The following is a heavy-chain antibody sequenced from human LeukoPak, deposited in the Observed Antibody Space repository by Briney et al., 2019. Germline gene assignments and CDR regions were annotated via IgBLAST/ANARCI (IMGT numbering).Heavy chain of an antibody. Sequence: SETLSLTCTVSGGSISSSSYYWGWIRQPPGKGLEWIGSIYYSGSTYYNPPLKSRVTISVDRSKNQFSLKLSSVTAADTAVYYCARDAGSSTSSNFHYYMDVWGKGTTVTVSS. CDR3: ARDAGSSTSSNFHYYMDV. CDR2: IYYSGST. V-gene: IGHV4-39*07. J-gene: IGHJ6*03. D-gene: IGHD2-2*01. CDR1: GGSISSSSYY.